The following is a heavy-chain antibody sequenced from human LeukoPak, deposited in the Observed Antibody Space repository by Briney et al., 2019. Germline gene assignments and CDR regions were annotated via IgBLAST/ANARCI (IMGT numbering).Heavy chain of an antibody. CDR1: GFTFGDYA. V-gene: IGHV3-49*04. D-gene: IGHD3-9*01. CDR2: IRSKAYGGTT. J-gene: IGHJ4*02. Sequence: GGSLRLSCTASGFTFGDYAMSWVRQAPGKGLEWVGFIRSKAYGGTTEYAASVNGRFTISRDDSKSIAYLQMNSLKTEDTAVYYCTRDSLTYYDILTGYYTGGQIDYWGQGTLVTVSS. CDR3: TRDSLTYYDILTGYYTGGQIDY.